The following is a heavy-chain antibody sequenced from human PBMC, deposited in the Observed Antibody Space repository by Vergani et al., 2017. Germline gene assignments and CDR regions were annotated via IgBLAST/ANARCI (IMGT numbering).Heavy chain of an antibody. J-gene: IGHJ5*02. CDR2: INPNTSGT. V-gene: IGHV1-2*02. Sequence: QVQLVQSGAEVKKPGASVKVSCKASGYSFTGYYMHWVRQAPGQGLEWMGWINPNTSGTNYAQKFQGRVTMTRDTSISTAYMELSRLRSDDTAVYYCARDRKVPEDRMATINWFDPWGQGTLVTVSS. D-gene: IGHD5-12*01. CDR1: GYSFTGYY. CDR3: ARDRKVPEDRMATINWFDP.